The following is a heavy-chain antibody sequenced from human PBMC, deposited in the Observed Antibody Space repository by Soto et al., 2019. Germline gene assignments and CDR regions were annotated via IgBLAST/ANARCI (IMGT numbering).Heavy chain of an antibody. CDR2: IYYSGST. J-gene: IGHJ6*02. CDR3: ARDLPVDKEQQLVRDYYYGMDV. V-gene: IGHV4-59*01. D-gene: IGHD6-13*01. CDR1: GGNIRSYY. Sequence: SETLSLTCTVSGGNIRSYYWSWIRQPPGKGLEWIGYIYYSGSTNYNPSLKSRVTISVDTSKNQFSLKLSSVTAADTAVYYCARDLPVDKEQQLVRDYYYGMDVWGQGTTVTVSS.